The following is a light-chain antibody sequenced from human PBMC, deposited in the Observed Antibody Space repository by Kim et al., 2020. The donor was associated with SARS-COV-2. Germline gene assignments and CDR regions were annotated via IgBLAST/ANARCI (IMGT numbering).Light chain of an antibody. CDR2: DVS. CDR1: SSDVGGYNY. CDR3: SSYTSSSTLYV. J-gene: IGLJ1*01. V-gene: IGLV2-14*03. Sequence: QSITISCTGTSSDVGGYNYVSWYQQHPGKAPKLMIYDVSNRPSGVSNRFSGYKSGNTASLTISGLQAEDEADYYCSSYTSSSTLYVFGTGTKVTVL.